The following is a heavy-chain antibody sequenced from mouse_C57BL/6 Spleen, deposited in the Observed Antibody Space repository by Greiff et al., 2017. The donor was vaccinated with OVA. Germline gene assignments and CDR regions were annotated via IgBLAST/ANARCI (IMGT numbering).Heavy chain of an antibody. CDR2: ISGGGGNT. J-gene: IGHJ4*01. D-gene: IGHD1-1*01. CDR3: ARHSPYYYGSSFYAMDY. V-gene: IGHV5-9*01. CDR1: GFTFSSYT. Sequence: EVMLVESGGGLVKPGGSLKLSCAASGFTFSSYTMSWVRQTPEKRLEWVATISGGGGNTYYPDSVKGRFTISRDNAKYTLYLQMSSLRSEDTALYYCARHSPYYYGSSFYAMDYWGQGTSVTVSS.